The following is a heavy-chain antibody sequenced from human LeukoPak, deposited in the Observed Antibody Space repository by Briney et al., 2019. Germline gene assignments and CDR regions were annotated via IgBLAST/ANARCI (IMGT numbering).Heavy chain of an antibody. CDR2: INHSGST. CDR1: GGSFSGYY. J-gene: IGHJ4*02. Sequence: SETLSLTCAVYGGSFSGYYWSWIRQPPGKGLEWIGEINHSGSTNYNPSLKSRVTISVDTSKNQFSLKLSSVTAADTAVYYCARVARYYFDYWGQGTLVTVSS. CDR3: ARVARYYFDY. V-gene: IGHV4-34*01.